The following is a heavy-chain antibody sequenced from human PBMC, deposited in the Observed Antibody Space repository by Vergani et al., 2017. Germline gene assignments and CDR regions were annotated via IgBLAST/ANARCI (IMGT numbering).Heavy chain of an antibody. CDR2: VYYSGTT. V-gene: IGHV4-30-2*01. CDR3: ARGQTGYSRDWSTYFFYMDV. J-gene: IGHJ6*03. D-gene: IGHD3/OR15-3a*01. CDR1: GDAISRDTYS. Sequence: QLQLQESDSRLVNPSQTLSLTCTLSGDAISRDTYSWNWVRQPPGKPLEWIGSVYYSGTTYYNPSLGGRVTMSIDKSKNLFSLTLTSVTAADSAFYFCARGQTGYSRDWSTYFFYMDVWGKGTTVTVSS.